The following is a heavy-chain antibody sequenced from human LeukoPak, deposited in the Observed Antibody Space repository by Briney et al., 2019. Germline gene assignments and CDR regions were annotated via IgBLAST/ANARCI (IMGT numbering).Heavy chain of an antibody. D-gene: IGHD3-10*01. V-gene: IGHV4-59*10. CDR3: AREVGYKGFDP. CDR1: GGSFSGYY. CDR2: IYTSGST. Sequence: SETLSLTCAVYGGSFSGYYWSWIRQPAGKGLEWIGRIYTSGSTNYNPSLKSRVTMSVDTSKNQFSLKLSSVTAADTAVYYCAREVGYKGFDPWGQGTLVTVSS. J-gene: IGHJ5*02.